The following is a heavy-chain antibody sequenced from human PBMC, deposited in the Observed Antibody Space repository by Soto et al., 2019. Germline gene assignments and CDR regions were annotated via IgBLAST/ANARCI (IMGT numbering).Heavy chain of an antibody. CDR3: TSAAAPHYYYYGMDV. D-gene: IGHD2-2*01. CDR1: GFIFSGDW. CDR2: INTDGRGT. V-gene: IGHV3-74*01. J-gene: IGHJ6*02. Sequence: GSLRLSCAASGFIFSGDWMHWVRQAPGKGLVWVSRINTDGRGTDYADSVKGRFTISRDNAKNLVYLQMNSLRAEDTAVYYCTSAAAPHYYYYGMDVWGQGTTVTVSS.